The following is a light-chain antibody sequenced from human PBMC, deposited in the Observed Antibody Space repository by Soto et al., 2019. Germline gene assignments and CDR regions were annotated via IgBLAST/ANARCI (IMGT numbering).Light chain of an antibody. V-gene: IGKV1-5*01. CDR3: LQDINYPWT. J-gene: IGKJ1*01. Sequence: DIQMTQSPSTLSASVGDRVTITCRASQRIVSWLAWYQQKPGKPPKVLIYGASNLQSGVPPRFSGSGSGTDFTLAISSLQPEDSATYYCLQDINYPWTFGQGTKVDIK. CDR1: QRIVSW. CDR2: GAS.